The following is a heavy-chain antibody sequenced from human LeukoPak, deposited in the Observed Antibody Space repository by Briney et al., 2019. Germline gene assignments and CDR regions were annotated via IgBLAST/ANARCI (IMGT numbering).Heavy chain of an antibody. V-gene: IGHV3-30*03. J-gene: IGHJ4*02. CDR2: ISYDGSNK. CDR3: ARDQAGCFDY. Sequence: GRSLRLSCAASGFTFSSYGMHWVRQAPGKGLEWVAVISYDGSNKYYADSVKGRFTISRDNSKNTLYLQMNSLRAEDTAVYYCARDQAGCFDYWGQGTLVTVSS. CDR1: GFTFSSYG.